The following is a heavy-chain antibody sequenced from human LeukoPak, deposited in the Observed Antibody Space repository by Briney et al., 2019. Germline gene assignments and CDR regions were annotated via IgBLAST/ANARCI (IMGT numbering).Heavy chain of an antibody. CDR1: GGSISSGSYY. V-gene: IGHV4-61*02. Sequence: SQTLSLTCTVSGGSISSGSYYWSWIRQPAGKGLEWIGRIYTSGSTNYNPSLKSRVTISVDTSKNQFSLKLSSVTAADTAVYYCARDSPHYYYSSGYHDDAFDIWGQGTMVTVSS. CDR3: ARDSPHYYYSSGYHDDAFDI. D-gene: IGHD3-22*01. J-gene: IGHJ3*02. CDR2: IYTSGST.